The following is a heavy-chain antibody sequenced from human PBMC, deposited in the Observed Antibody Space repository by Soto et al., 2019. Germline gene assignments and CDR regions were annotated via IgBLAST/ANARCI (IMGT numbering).Heavy chain of an antibody. CDR1: GFTFSSYA. CDR2: ISYDGSNK. CDR3: AGGPIVLMVYEYGMDV. V-gene: IGHV3-30-3*01. J-gene: IGHJ6*02. Sequence: PGGSLRLSCAASGFTFSSYAMHWVRQAPGKGLEWVAVISYDGSNKYYADSVKGRFTISRDNSKNTLYLQMNSLSAEDTAVYYCAGGPIVLMVYEYGMDVWGQGTTVTVSS. D-gene: IGHD2-8*01.